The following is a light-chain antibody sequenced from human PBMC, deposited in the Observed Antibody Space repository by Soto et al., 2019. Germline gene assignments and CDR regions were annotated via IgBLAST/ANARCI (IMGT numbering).Light chain of an antibody. CDR3: SSYTSSDTYF. J-gene: IGLJ1*01. CDR1: SNDVGGYNH. CDR2: DVS. V-gene: IGLV2-14*01. Sequence: QSALTQPPSASGSPGQSVTISCTGTSNDVGGYNHVSWYQQHPGKAPKLMIYDVSNRPSGASNRFSGSKSGSTASLTISALQAEDEAEYYCSSYTSSDTYFFGTGTKVTVL.